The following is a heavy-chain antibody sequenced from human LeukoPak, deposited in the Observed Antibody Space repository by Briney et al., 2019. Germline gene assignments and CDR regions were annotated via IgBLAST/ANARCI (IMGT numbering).Heavy chain of an antibody. V-gene: IGHV3-15*01. J-gene: IGHJ4*02. CDR2: IKSKTDGGTT. Sequence: PGGSLRLSCAASGFTFSNAWMSWVRQAPGKGLEWVGRIKSKTDGGTTDYAAPVKGRFTISRDDSKNTLYLQMNSLKTEDTAVYYCTICPVETSAQLNYWGQGTLVTVSS. CDR1: GFTFSNAW. D-gene: IGHD2-21*02. CDR3: TICPVETSAQLNY.